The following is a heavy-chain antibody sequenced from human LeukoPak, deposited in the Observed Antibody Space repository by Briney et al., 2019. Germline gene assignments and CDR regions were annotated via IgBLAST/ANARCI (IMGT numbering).Heavy chain of an antibody. CDR2: ISRSSSDI. Sequence: GGSLRLSCAASGFTFSTYSMKWVRQAPGRGLEWVSSISRSSSDIYYSDSVKGRFTVSRDNAKNSLYLQMNNLRAEDTAVYYCVRDDDRRNWPRTDYWGQGTLVTVSS. J-gene: IGHJ4*02. D-gene: IGHD1-1*01. V-gene: IGHV3-21*01. CDR3: VRDDDRRNWPRTDY. CDR1: GFTFSTYS.